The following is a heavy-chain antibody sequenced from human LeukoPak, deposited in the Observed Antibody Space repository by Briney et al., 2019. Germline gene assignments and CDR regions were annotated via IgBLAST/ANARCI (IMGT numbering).Heavy chain of an antibody. CDR2: IRYDGSNK. D-gene: IGHD3-3*01. V-gene: IGHV3-30*02. CDR3: AKAFTYYDFWSGYDY. Sequence: GGSLRLSCAASGFTFSSYGMHWVRQAPGKGLEWVAFIRYDGSNKYYADSVKGRFTISRDNSKNTLHLQMNSLRAEDTAVYYCAKAFTYYDFWSGYDYWGQGTLVTVSS. CDR1: GFTFSSYG. J-gene: IGHJ4*02.